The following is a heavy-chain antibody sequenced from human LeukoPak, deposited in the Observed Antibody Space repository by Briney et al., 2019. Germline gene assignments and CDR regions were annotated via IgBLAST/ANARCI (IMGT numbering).Heavy chain of an antibody. CDR1: GFTFSSYG. J-gene: IGHJ4*02. V-gene: IGHV3-30*02. CDR2: IRYDGSNK. Sequence: GGSLRLSCAASGFTFSSYGMHWVRQAPGKGLEWVAFIRYDGSNKYYADSVKGRFTISRDNSKNTLYLQMNSLRAEDTAVYYCAKSPNLLAAGLFFDYWGQGTLVTVSS. D-gene: IGHD6-13*01. CDR3: AKSPNLLAAGLFFDY.